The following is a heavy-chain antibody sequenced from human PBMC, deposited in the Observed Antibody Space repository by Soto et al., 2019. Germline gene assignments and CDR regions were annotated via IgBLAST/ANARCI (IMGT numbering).Heavy chain of an antibody. J-gene: IGHJ6*02. CDR2: IYYSGST. D-gene: IGHD3-10*01. Sequence: PSETLSLTCTVSGGSISSGDYYWSWIRQPPGKGLEWIGYIYYSGSTYYNPSLKSRVTISVDTSKNQFSLELSSVTAADTAVYYCASRLTMVRGVTYYYCGMDVWGQGTTVTVSS. CDR3: ASRLTMVRGVTYYYCGMDV. V-gene: IGHV4-30-4*01. CDR1: GGSISSGDYY.